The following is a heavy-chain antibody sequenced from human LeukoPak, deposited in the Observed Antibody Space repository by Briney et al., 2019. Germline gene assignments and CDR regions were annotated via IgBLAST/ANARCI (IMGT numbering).Heavy chain of an antibody. CDR2: ISSSSSYI. Sequence: PGGSLRLSCAASGFTFSSYSMNWVRQAPGKGLEWVSSISSSSSYIYYADSVKGRFTISRDNAKNSLYLQMNSLKTEDTAVYFCARTYSSSWDSTYFDHWGQGTLVTVSS. CDR1: GFTFSSYS. V-gene: IGHV3-21*04. D-gene: IGHD6-13*01. J-gene: IGHJ4*02. CDR3: ARTYSSSWDSTYFDH.